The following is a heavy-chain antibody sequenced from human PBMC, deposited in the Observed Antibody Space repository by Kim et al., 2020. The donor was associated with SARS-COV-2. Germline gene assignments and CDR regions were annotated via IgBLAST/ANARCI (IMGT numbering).Heavy chain of an antibody. V-gene: IGHV1-3*01. Sequence: ASVKVSCKASGYTFTDYSIHWVRQAPGQGLEWLGWINEGNGNRIYSQNFQGRVTFIRDTSANTMYMELSSLRSEDTAVYYCVRAFLHPHENWGQGTLGTV. J-gene: IGHJ4*02. CDR2: INEGNGNR. CDR1: GYTFTDYS. CDR3: VRAFLHPHEN.